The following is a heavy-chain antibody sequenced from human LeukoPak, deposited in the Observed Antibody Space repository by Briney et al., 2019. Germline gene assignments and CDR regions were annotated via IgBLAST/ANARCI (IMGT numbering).Heavy chain of an antibody. Sequence: GGSLRLSCAASGFTFNRWAMHWVRQAPGKGLEYVSAISSDGRITYYASSVKGRFTISRDNSRNTLYLQMGSLRTEDMAVYYCARDGRLVGPFDNWGQGTLVTVS. CDR1: GFTFNRWA. V-gene: IGHV3-64*01. CDR2: ISSDGRIT. CDR3: ARDGRLVGPFDN. J-gene: IGHJ4*02. D-gene: IGHD2-8*02.